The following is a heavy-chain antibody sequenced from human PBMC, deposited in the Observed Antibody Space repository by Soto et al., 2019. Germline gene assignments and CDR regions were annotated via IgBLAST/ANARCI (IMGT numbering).Heavy chain of an antibody. J-gene: IGHJ4*02. CDR3: AKASGWFGEFDY. V-gene: IGHV3-23*01. Sequence: EVQLLESGGGLVQPGGSLRLSCAASGFTFSSYAMSWVRQAPGKGLEWVSAISGSGGSTYYADSVKGRFTISRDNSKNTLYLQMNGLRAEDTAVYYCAKASGWFGEFDYWGQGNLVTVSS. D-gene: IGHD3-10*01. CDR1: GFTFSSYA. CDR2: ISGSGGST.